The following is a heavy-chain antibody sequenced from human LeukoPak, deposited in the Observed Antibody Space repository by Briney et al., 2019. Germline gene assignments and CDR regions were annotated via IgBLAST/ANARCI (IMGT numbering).Heavy chain of an antibody. CDR3: ARTNSNYYDSSGYLTPTAFDI. V-gene: IGHV3-48*01. CDR1: GFTFSSYS. J-gene: IGHJ3*02. CDR2: ISSSSSTI. Sequence: GGSLRLSCAASGFTFSSYSMNWVRQAPGKGLEWVSYISSSSSTIYYADSVKGRFTISRDNAKNSLYLQMNSLRAEDTAVYYCARTNSNYYDSSGYLTPTAFDIWGQGTMVTVSS. D-gene: IGHD3-22*01.